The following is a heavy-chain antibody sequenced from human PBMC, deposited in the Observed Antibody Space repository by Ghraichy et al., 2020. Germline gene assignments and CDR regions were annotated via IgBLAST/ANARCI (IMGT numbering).Heavy chain of an antibody. CDR1: GFIFSGYW. CDR3: ARDLGGGWYFDY. CDR2: IKKDGSGK. J-gene: IGHJ4*02. V-gene: IGHV3-7*01. D-gene: IGHD6-19*01. Sequence: GGSLRLSCAASGFIFSGYWMSWVRQAPGKGLEWVANIKKDGSGKYYVDSVKGRFTISRDNAKNSLHLQMNSLRAEDTAVYYCARDLGGGWYFDYWGQGALVTVSS.